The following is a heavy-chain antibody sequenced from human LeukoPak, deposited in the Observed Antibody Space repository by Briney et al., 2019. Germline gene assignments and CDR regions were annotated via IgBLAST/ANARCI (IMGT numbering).Heavy chain of an antibody. D-gene: IGHD4-23*01. CDR2: ISYDGSNK. CDR3: ARDLKGPVNDVFDM. J-gene: IGHJ3*02. CDR1: GFTFRSYC. Sequence: GGSLRLSCPASGFTFRSYCMHWVRQAPGKGLERVAVISYDGSNKYYADSVKGRFTISRDNSKNTLYLQMNSLRAEDTAVYYCARDLKGPVNDVFDMWGQGTMVTVSS. V-gene: IGHV3-30*03.